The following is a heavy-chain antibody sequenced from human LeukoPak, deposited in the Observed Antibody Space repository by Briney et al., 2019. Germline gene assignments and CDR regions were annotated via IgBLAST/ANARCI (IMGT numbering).Heavy chain of an antibody. CDR2: IYSSGGT. Sequence: SETLSLTCTVSGFSISTYSWSWIRQPPGKGLEWVGYIYSSGGTDHNPSLKSRVTMSVDTSKNQFSLKLNSVTAADTAVYYCARGKREYSSSWYAPFDAFDIWGQGTMVTVSS. J-gene: IGHJ3*02. CDR3: ARGKREYSSSWYAPFDAFDI. V-gene: IGHV4-59*12. CDR1: GFSISTYS. D-gene: IGHD6-13*01.